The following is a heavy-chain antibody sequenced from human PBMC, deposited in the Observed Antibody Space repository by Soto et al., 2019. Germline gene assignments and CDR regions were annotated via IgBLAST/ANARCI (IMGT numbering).Heavy chain of an antibody. D-gene: IGHD2-15*01. CDR3: ARVVVVPAIWGDYFDY. CDR2: IYHSGST. V-gene: IGHV4-30-2*01. Sequence: QLQLQESGSGLVKPSQTLSLTCAVSGGSITSGGYSWSWIRQPPGKGLEWIANIYHSGSTYYNPSLKIRVTISLNMSNNQFDLDLSSVTAADTAVYYCARVVVVPAIWGDYFDYWGQGTLVTVSS. J-gene: IGHJ4*02. CDR1: GGSITSGGYS.